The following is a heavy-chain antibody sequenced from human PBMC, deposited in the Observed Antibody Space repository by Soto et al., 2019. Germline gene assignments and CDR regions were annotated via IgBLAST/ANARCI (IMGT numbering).Heavy chain of an antibody. D-gene: IGHD5-12*01. V-gene: IGHV3-23*01. Sequence: EVQLLESGGGLVQPGGSLRLSCAASGFTFSSYAMSWVRQAPGKRLEWVSAISGSGGSTYYADSGKGRFTISRDNSKNTLYLQMNSLRAEDTAVYYCAKVRRDGYKGSMDVWGQGTTVTVSS. CDR3: AKVRRDGYKGSMDV. CDR2: ISGSGGST. CDR1: GFTFSSYA. J-gene: IGHJ6*02.